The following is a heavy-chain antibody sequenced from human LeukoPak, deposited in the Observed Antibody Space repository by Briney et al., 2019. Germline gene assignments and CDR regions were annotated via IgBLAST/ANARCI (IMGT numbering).Heavy chain of an antibody. J-gene: IGHJ4*02. V-gene: IGHV4-59*01. CDR1: GGSISSYY. D-gene: IGHD2-21*02. CDR2: IYYSGST. Sequence: PSETLSLTCTVSGGSISSYYWSWIRQPPGKGLEWIGYIYYSGSTNYNPSLKSRVTISVDTSKNQFSLKLTSVTAADTAVYYCARGPKAYCGGDCCLDYWGQGTLVTVSS. CDR3: ARGPKAYCGGDCCLDY.